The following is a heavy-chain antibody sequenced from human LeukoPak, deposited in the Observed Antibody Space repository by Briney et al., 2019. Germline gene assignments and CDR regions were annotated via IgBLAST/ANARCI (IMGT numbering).Heavy chain of an antibody. CDR2: IIPIFGTA. D-gene: IGHD4-23*01. V-gene: IGHV1-69*13. J-gene: IGHJ5*02. CDR1: GGTFSSYA. CDR3: ARLTPNWFDP. Sequence: SVKVSCTASGGTFSSYAISWVRQAPGQGLEWMGGIIPIFGTANYAQKFQGRVTITADESTSTAYMELSSLRSEDTAVYYCARLTPNWFDPWGQGTLVTVSS.